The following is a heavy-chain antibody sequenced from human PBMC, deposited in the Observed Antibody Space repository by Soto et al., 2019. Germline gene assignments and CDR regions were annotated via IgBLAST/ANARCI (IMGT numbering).Heavy chain of an antibody. V-gene: IGHV4-59*08. D-gene: IGHD1-7*01. J-gene: IGHJ2*01. Sequence: QVQLQESGPGLVKPSETLSVTCTVFGDSVSSHYWSWIRQPPGKGLEWIGYVYHSGKTDSKPSLKSRVTISMDTSKNQISLSLTSVTAADTAVYFCARPRGTTPAVWYFDLWGRGTLVTVSS. CDR2: VYHSGKT. CDR1: GDSVSSHY. CDR3: ARPRGTTPAVWYFDL.